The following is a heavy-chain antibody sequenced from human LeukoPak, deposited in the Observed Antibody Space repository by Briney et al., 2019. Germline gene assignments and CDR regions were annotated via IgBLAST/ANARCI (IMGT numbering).Heavy chain of an antibody. V-gene: IGHV3-23*01. D-gene: IGHD6-6*01. CDR3: AKPDSEYSSPEDS. CDR1: GFTFSSYA. Sequence: GGSLRLSCAASGFTFSSYATSWVRQAPGKGLEWVSAISGSGGSTYYADSVKGRFTISRDNSKNTLYLQMNSLRAEDTAVYYCAKPDSEYSSPEDSWGQGTLVTVSS. J-gene: IGHJ4*02. CDR2: ISGSGGST.